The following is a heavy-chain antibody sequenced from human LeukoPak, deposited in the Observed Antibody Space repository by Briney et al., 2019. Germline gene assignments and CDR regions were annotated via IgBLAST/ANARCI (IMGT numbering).Heavy chain of an antibody. CDR3: AKGLQWELPCDY. J-gene: IGHJ4*02. D-gene: IGHD1-26*01. V-gene: IGHV3-23*01. Sequence: GGSLRLSCAASGFTFSSYAMSWARQAPGKGLEWVSAISGGGASGGRTYYADAVKGRFTISRDNSKNTLYLQMNSLRAEDTAVYYCAKGLQWELPCDYWGQGTLVTVSS. CDR2: ISGGGASGGRT. CDR1: GFTFSSYA.